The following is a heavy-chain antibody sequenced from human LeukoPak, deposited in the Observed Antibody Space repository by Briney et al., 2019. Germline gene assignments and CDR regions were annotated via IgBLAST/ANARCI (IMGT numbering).Heavy chain of an antibody. V-gene: IGHV4-34*01. Sequence: SETLSLTCAVYGGSFSDYFWSWIRQPPGKGLEWIGEISHSGSTTYNPSLRSRVTISGDTSKNQFSLKLSSVTAADTAVYYCARFQGYYDILTGYSTLYYYYGMDVWGQGTTVTVSS. CDR1: GGSFSDYF. CDR3: ARFQGYYDILTGYSTLYYYYGMDV. J-gene: IGHJ6*02. CDR2: ISHSGST. D-gene: IGHD3-9*01.